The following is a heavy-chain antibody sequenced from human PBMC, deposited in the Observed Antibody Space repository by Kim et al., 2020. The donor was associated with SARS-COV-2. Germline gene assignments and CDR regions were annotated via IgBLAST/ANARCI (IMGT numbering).Heavy chain of an antibody. V-gene: IGHV3-15*01. J-gene: IGHJ4*02. Sequence: GGSLRLSCAASGFTFSNAWMNWVRQAPGKVLEWVGRIKSKTDGGTTDYAAPVKGRFTISRDDSKNTLYLQMNSLKTEDTAVYYCTTEDSYYDSRYFDYWGQGTLVTVSS. D-gene: IGHD3-22*01. CDR3: TTEDSYYDSRYFDY. CDR2: IKSKTDGGTT. CDR1: GFTFSNAW.